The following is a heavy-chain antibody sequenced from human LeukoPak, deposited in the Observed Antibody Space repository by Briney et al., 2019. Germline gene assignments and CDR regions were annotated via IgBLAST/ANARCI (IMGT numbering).Heavy chain of an antibody. J-gene: IGHJ4*02. CDR1: GFTFSDYV. V-gene: IGHV3-30*18. CDR3: AKPGKRRVVTITDFDY. CDR2: ISHDGSNK. Sequence: PGRSLRLSCAASGFTFSDYVMHWVRQAPGRGLEWVAVISHDGSNKYYADSVKGRSTISRDNSKNTLYLQTNSLRPEDSSVYYCAKPGKRRVVTITDFDYWGQGTLVTVSS. D-gene: IGHD3-22*01.